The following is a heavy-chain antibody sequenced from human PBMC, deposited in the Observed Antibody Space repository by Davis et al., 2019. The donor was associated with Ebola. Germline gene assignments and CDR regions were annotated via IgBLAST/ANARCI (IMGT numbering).Heavy chain of an antibody. Sequence: GESLKISCAASGFTVSSNYMSWVRQAPEKGLEWVSAISGHGDITHYADSVKGRFTISRDNSKNTLYLQMNSLRAEDTALYYCARSYVDIVATKLYYYYGMDVWGQGTTVTVSS. CDR1: GFTVSSNY. J-gene: IGHJ6*02. CDR2: ISGHGDIT. CDR3: ARSYVDIVATKLYYYYGMDV. V-gene: IGHV3-53*01. D-gene: IGHD5-12*01.